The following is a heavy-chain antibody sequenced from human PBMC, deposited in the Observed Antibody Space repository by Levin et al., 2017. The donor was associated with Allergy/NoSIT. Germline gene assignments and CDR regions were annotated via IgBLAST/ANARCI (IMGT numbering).Heavy chain of an antibody. D-gene: IGHD5-12*01. CDR1: GGSISGYY. CDR3: ARDRGAYDGFFDC. V-gene: IGHV4-59*01. CDR2: IYYSGST. Sequence: SETLSLTCTVSGGSISGYYWSWIRQPPGKGLEWIGYIYYSGSTNYNPSLKSRVTISVDTSKNHFSLRLSSVTAADTALYYCARDRGAYDGFFDCWGQGTVVTVSA. J-gene: IGHJ4*02.